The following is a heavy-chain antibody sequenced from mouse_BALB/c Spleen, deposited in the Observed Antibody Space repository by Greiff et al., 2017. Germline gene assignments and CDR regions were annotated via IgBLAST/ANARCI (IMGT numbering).Heavy chain of an antibody. J-gene: IGHJ2*01. D-gene: IGHD4-1*01. Sequence: VQLQQSGPELVKPGASVKISCKASGYTFTDYNMHWVKQSHGKSLEWIGYIYPYNGGTGYNQKFKSKATLTVDNSSSTAYMELRSLTSEDSAVYYCAREGGTNYFDYWGQGTTLTVSS. CDR2: IYPYNGGT. CDR3: AREGGTNYFDY. CDR1: GYTFTDYN. V-gene: IGHV1S29*02.